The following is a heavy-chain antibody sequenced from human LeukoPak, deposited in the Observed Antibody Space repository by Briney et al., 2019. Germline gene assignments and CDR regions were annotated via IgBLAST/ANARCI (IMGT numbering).Heavy chain of an antibody. V-gene: IGHV4-34*01. Sequence: SETLSLTCAVYGGSFSGYYWSWIRQPPGKGLEWIGEINHSGSTYYNPSLKSRVTISVDTSKNQFSLKLSSVNAADTAVYYCARHAGYSSGWYTKRSNWFDPWGQGTLVTVSS. CDR3: ARHAGYSSGWYTKRSNWFDP. J-gene: IGHJ5*02. CDR2: INHSGST. CDR1: GGSFSGYY. D-gene: IGHD6-19*01.